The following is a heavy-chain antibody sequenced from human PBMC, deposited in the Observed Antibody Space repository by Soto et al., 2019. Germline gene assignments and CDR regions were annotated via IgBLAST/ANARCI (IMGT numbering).Heavy chain of an antibody. CDR2: IYSGGST. V-gene: IGHV3-66*01. J-gene: IGHJ6*03. Sequence: GGSLRLSCAASGFTVSSNYMSWVRQAPGKGLEWVSVIYSGGSTYYADSVKGRFTISRDNSKNTLYLQMNSLRAEDTAVYYCARVSSSSSRDFYYYYYYMDVWGKGTTVTVS. D-gene: IGHD6-6*01. CDR3: ARVSSSSSRDFYYYYYYMDV. CDR1: GFTVSSNY.